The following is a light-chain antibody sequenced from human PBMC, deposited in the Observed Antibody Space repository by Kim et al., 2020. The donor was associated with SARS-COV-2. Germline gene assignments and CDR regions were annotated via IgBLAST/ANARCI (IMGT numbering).Light chain of an antibody. Sequence: QPVLTQSPSASASLGASVKLTCTLSSGHNSYAIAWHQQQPEKGPRYLMKLNSDGSHTKGDGIPDRFSGSSSGAERYLTISSLQSGDEADYYCQTWGTGILVFGGGTKLTVL. CDR2: LNSDGSH. V-gene: IGLV4-69*01. CDR1: SGHNSYA. CDR3: QTWGTGILV. J-gene: IGLJ3*02.